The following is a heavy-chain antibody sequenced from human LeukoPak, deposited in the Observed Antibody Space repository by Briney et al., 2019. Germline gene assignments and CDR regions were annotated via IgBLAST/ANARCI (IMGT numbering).Heavy chain of an antibody. Sequence: PSETLSLTCTVSGGSISSYYWSWIRQPPGKGLEWIGYIYYSGSTNYNPSLKSRVTISVDTSKTQFSLKLSSVTAADTAVYYCARGPYYYDSSGYAQYFQHWGQGTLVTVSS. V-gene: IGHV4-59*01. CDR2: IYYSGST. D-gene: IGHD3-22*01. CDR1: GGSISSYY. CDR3: ARGPYYYDSSGYAQYFQH. J-gene: IGHJ1*01.